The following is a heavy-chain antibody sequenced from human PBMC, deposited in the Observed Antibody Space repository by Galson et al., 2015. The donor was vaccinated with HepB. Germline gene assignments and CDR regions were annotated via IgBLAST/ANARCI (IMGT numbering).Heavy chain of an antibody. CDR2: IYWNDDK. V-gene: IGHV2-5*01. J-gene: IGHJ4*02. CDR1: GFSLSTTGVG. D-gene: IGHD4-23*01. CDR3: AHGKTGGNGFDY. Sequence: PALVKPTQTLSLTCTFSGFSLSTTGVGVAWIRQPPGKALEWLALIYWNDDKRYRSSLKSRLTITKDTSKNQVVLTMTNMDPVDTATYYCAHGKTGGNGFDYWGQGTLVTVSS.